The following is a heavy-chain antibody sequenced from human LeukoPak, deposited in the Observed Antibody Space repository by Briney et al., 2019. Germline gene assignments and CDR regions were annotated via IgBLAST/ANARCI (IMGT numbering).Heavy chain of an antibody. D-gene: IGHD5-12*01. J-gene: IGHJ4*02. V-gene: IGHV3-21*01. CDR2: ISSSSSYI. CDR1: GFTFSSYS. CDR3: ARGPSGYHNT. Sequence: PGGSLRLSCAASGFTFSSYSMNWVRQAPGKGLEWVSSISSSSSYIYYADSVKGRFTISRDNAKNTLYLQMNSLRAEDTAVYYCARGPSGYHNTGGQGTLVTVSS.